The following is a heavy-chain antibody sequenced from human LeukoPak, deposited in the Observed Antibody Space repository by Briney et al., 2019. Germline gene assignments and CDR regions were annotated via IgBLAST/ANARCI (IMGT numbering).Heavy chain of an antibody. CDR2: KSYSGTT. CDR1: GGSISSYS. V-gene: IGHV4-59*08. J-gene: IGHJ4*02. Sequence: SGTLSLTCTVSGGSISSYSWSWVRQPPGKGLEWIAYKSYSGTTNYNPSLKSRVTISVDTSKKQFSLKLSSVTAADTAVYYCARHEGKLWFGETAMNYWGQGTLVTVSS. CDR3: ARHEGKLWFGETAMNY. D-gene: IGHD3-10*01.